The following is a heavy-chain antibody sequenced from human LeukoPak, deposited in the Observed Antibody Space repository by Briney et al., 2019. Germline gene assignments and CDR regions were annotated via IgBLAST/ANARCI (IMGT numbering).Heavy chain of an antibody. Sequence: GGSLRLSCAASGFTFSSYAMHWVRQAPGQGLEWMGIINPSGGSTSYAQKLQGRVTMTRDTSTSTVYMELSSLGSEDTAVYYCARDFITVARKGPWAFDIWGQGTMVTVSS. V-gene: IGHV1-46*01. J-gene: IGHJ3*02. D-gene: IGHD4-23*01. CDR1: GFTFSSYA. CDR3: ARDFITVARKGPWAFDI. CDR2: INPSGGST.